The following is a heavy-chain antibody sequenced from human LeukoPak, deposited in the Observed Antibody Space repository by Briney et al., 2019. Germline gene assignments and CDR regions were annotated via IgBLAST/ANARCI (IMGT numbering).Heavy chain of an antibody. Sequence: GGSLRLSCAASGFTFSSYWMTWVRQAPGKGLEWVANIKRDGSEKYSVDSVKDRFTISRVNAKNSLYLQMSSLRAEDTAVYYCARDGTAPGLYFDLWGQGTLVTVSS. CDR1: GFTFSSYW. CDR3: ARDGTAPGLYFDL. CDR2: IKRDGSEK. J-gene: IGHJ4*01. V-gene: IGHV3-7*01. D-gene: IGHD6-13*01.